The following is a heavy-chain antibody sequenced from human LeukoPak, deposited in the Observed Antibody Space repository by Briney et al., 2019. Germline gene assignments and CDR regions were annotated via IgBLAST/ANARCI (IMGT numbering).Heavy chain of an antibody. CDR1: GGTFSSYA. V-gene: IGHV1-69*06. CDR3: ARGQWLRPYYYYGMDV. CDR2: IIPIFGTA. D-gene: IGHD5-12*01. Sequence: GASVKVSCKASGGTFSSYAISWVRQAPGQGLEWMGGIIPIFGTANYAQKFQGRVTITADKSTSTAYMELSSLRSEDTAVYYCARGQWLRPYYYYGMDVWGKGTTVTASS. J-gene: IGHJ6*04.